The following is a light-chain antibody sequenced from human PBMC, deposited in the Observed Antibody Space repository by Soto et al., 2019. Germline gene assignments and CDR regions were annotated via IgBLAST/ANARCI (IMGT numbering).Light chain of an antibody. CDR1: SSNIGAGYD. CDR2: GNS. V-gene: IGLV1-40*01. J-gene: IGLJ2*01. CDR3: QSYDSSLSGSAXV. Sequence: QSVLTQPPSVSGAPGQRVTISCTGSSSNIGAGYDVHWYQQLPGTAPKLLIYGNSNRPSGVPDRFSGSKSGTSASLAITGLQAEDEADYYCQSYDSSLSGSAXVXXGXTKLXVL.